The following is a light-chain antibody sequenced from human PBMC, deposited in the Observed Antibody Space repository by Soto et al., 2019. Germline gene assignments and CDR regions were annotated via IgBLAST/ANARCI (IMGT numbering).Light chain of an antibody. Sequence: QSALTQPPSASGSPGQSVTISCTGTSSDVGNYNYVSWYQQHPGKAPKLLIYEVNKRPSGVPDRYSASKSGNTASLAVSGLQAEDEADYYCSSYAGRNDFVFGTGTKVTVL. CDR1: SSDVGNYNY. V-gene: IGLV2-8*01. CDR2: EVN. J-gene: IGLJ1*01. CDR3: SSYAGRNDFV.